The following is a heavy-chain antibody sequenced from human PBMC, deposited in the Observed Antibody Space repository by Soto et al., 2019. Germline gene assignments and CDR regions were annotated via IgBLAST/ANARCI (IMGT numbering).Heavy chain of an antibody. CDR3: ARVGYYYDSSGYPDAFDI. J-gene: IGHJ3*02. V-gene: IGHV1-46*01. CDR2: INPSGGST. D-gene: IGHD3-22*01. Sequence: ASVKVSCKASGYTFTSYYMHWVRQAPGQGLEWMGIINPSGGSTSYAQKFQGRVTMTRGTSTSTVYMELSSLRSEDTAVYYCARVGYYYDSSGYPDAFDIWGQGTMVTVSS. CDR1: GYTFTSYY.